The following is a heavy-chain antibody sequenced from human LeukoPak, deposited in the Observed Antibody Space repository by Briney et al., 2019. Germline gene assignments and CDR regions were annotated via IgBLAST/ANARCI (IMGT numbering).Heavy chain of an antibody. CDR2: IYSGGST. V-gene: IGHV3-66*01. J-gene: IGHJ6*02. CDR1: GFTVSSNY. Sequence: SGGSLRLSCAASGFTVSSNYMSWVRQAPGKGLEWVSVIYSGGSTYYADSVKGRFTISRDNSKNTLYLQMNSLRAEDTAVYYCAREYYYGSGSSYYYYYGMDVWGQGTTVTVSS. CDR3: AREYYYGSGSSYYYYYGMDV. D-gene: IGHD3-10*01.